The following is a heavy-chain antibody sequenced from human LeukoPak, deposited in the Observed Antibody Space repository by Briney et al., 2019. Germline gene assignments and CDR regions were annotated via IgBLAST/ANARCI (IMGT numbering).Heavy chain of an antibody. CDR3: ASQYSSSWYDSSYYYYYMDV. Sequence: GGSLRPSCAAPGFTFSSYWMSWVRQAPGKGLEWVANIKQDGSEKYYVDSVKGRFTISRDNAKNSLYLQMNSLRAEDTAVYYCASQYSSSWYDSSYYYYYMDVWGKGTTVTVSS. V-gene: IGHV3-7*01. J-gene: IGHJ6*03. CDR2: IKQDGSEK. D-gene: IGHD6-13*01. CDR1: GFTFSSYW.